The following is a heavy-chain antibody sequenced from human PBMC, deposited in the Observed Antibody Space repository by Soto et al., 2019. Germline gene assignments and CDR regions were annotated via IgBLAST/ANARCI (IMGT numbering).Heavy chain of an antibody. CDR2: ISAYNGNT. Sequence: QVQLVQSGAEVKKPGASVKVSCKAYGYTFTSYGISWVRQAPGQGLEWLGWISAYNGNTNYAQKLQGRVTMTTDTSTSTAYMELRSLRSDDTAVYYCARVVTMVRGGLGYGMDVWGQGTTVTVSS. D-gene: IGHD3-10*01. V-gene: IGHV1-18*04. J-gene: IGHJ6*02. CDR1: GYTFTSYG. CDR3: ARVVTMVRGGLGYGMDV.